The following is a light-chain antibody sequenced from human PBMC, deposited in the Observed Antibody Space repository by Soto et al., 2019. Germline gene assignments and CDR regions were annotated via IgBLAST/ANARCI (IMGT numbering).Light chain of an antibody. CDR3: QQYNSWLS. J-gene: IGKJ4*01. CDR1: QSVSSN. V-gene: IGKV3-15*01. Sequence: IVMTQSPATLSVSPGETATLFCRASQSVSSNLAWYQQRPGQTPRLLIYGASTRATGVPARFSGGGSGTEFTLTISSLQSEDYAVYYCQQYNSWLSFGGGTEVEIK. CDR2: GAS.